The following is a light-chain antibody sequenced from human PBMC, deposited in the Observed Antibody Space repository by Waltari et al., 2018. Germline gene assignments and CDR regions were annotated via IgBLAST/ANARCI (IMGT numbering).Light chain of an antibody. Sequence: QSALTQPASVSGSPGQSITISCTGTNNDIGRYNLVSWYQQHPGKAPTVIIFEVNKRPSGVSNRFSGSKSGNTASLTVSGLHPEDEADYYCCSYAGTPRVVFGGGTKLTVL. CDR1: NNDIGRYNL. CDR2: EVN. CDR3: CSYAGTPRVV. J-gene: IGLJ2*01. V-gene: IGLV2-23*02.